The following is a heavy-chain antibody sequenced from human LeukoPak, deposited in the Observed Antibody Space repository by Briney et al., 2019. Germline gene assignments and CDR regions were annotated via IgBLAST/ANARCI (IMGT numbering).Heavy chain of an antibody. CDR1: GFTVSSNY. V-gene: IGHV3-30*02. CDR2: IRYDGSNK. Sequence: GGSLRLSCAVSGFTVSSNYMSWVRQAPGKGLEWVAFIRYDGSNKYYADSMKGRFTISRDNSKNTLYLQMNSLRAEDTAVYYCAKDMAMPREYYYMNVWGKGTTVTVSS. CDR3: AKDMAMPREYYYMNV. J-gene: IGHJ6*03. D-gene: IGHD2-2*01.